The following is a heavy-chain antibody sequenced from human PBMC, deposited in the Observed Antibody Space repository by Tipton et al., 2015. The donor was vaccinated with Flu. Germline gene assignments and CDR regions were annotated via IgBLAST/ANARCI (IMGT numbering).Heavy chain of an antibody. V-gene: IGHV4-61*02. CDR1: GGSISSGSYY. Sequence: TLSLTCTVSGGSISSGSYYWSWIRQPAGKGLEWIGRIYTSGSTNYNPSLKSRVTISVDTSKNQFSLKLSSVTAADTAVYYCARGVDSSGWYDYWGQGTLVTVSP. CDR3: ARGVDSSGWYDY. J-gene: IGHJ4*02. CDR2: IYTSGST. D-gene: IGHD6-19*01.